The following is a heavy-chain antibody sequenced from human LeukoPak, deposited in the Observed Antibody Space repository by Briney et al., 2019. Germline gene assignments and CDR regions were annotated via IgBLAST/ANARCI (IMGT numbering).Heavy chain of an antibody. J-gene: IGHJ4*02. D-gene: IGHD4-17*01. CDR2: ISYDGSNK. CDR3: AKDIFGGDYGDYVFVY. Sequence: GGSLRLSCAASGFTFTNAWMSWVRQAPGKGLEWVAVISYDGSNKYYADSVKGRFTISRDNSKNTLYLQMNSLRAEDTAVYYCAKDIFGGDYGDYVFVYWGQGTLVTVSS. CDR1: GFTFTNAW. V-gene: IGHV3-30*18.